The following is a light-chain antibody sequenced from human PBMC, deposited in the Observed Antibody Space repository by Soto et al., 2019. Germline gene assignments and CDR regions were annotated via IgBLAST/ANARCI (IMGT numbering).Light chain of an antibody. V-gene: IGKV1-33*01. CDR1: QDISNY. CDR2: DAS. Sequence: SPSSLSAYKGDRVTITCQASQDISNYLNWYQQKPGKAPKLLIYDASNLETGVPSRFSGSGSGTEFTLTISSLQPDDFATYYCQQYNSYWTFGQGTKV. J-gene: IGKJ1*01. CDR3: QQYNSYWT.